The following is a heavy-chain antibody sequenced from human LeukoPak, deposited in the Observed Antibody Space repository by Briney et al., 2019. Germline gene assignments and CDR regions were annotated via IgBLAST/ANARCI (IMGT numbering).Heavy chain of an antibody. J-gene: IGHJ6*02. V-gene: IGHV4-30-2*01. D-gene: IGHD2-15*01. Sequence: SETLSLTCTVSGGSVSSGGYVWSWLREPPGRALEWIGYVVNGVNPSLESRVTISVDRSQNQLSLKLTSVTAADTAVSFWARGGMTPRPIVVHFYAMDVWGQRTTVTVSS. CDR2: VVNGV. CDR3: ARGGMTPRPIVVHFYAMDV. CDR1: GGSVSSGGYV.